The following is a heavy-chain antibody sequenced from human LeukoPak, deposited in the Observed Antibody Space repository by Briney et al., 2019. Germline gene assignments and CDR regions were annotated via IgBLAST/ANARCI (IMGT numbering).Heavy chain of an antibody. CDR1: GFTFSSCG. D-gene: IGHD5-18*01. V-gene: IGHV3-30*18. CDR3: AENQDTGMALDF. J-gene: IGHJ4*01. CDR2: ISYDGGNK. Sequence: PGRSLRLSCAASGFTFSSCGMHWVRQAPGKGLEWVAVISYDGGNKYYADSVKGRFTISRDNSKNTLYLQMNSLRAEDTAVDYCAENQDTGMALDFWGQGTLVTVSS.